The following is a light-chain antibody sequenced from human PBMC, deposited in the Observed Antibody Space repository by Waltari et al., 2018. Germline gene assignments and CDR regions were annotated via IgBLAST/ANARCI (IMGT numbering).Light chain of an antibody. J-gene: IGKJ1*01. V-gene: IGKV1-5*01. CDR3: QQYNSFFRT. CDR2: DAS. Sequence: DIQMTQSPSTLSASVGDRVTITCRASQGISGWVAWYQQKARKAPKLLIFDASKMGTRGPSRFSGSGFGTEFALTISGLQPDDFATYYCQQYNSFFRTFGQGTKV. CDR1: QGISGW.